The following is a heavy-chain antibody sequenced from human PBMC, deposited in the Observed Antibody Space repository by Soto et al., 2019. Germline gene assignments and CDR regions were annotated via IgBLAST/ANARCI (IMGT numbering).Heavy chain of an antibody. J-gene: IGHJ4*02. V-gene: IGHV4-34*01. CDR3: ARGPPLGF. CDR2: INHSGST. Sequence: SETLSLTCAVYGGSFSGYYWSWIRQPPGKGLEWIGEINHSGSTNYNPSLKSRVTISVDTSKNQFSLKLSSVTAADTAVYYCARGPPLGFWGQGTLVTVSS. CDR1: GGSFSGYY.